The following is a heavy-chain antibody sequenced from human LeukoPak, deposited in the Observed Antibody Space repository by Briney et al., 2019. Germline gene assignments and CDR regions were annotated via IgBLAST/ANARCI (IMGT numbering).Heavy chain of an antibody. CDR1: GGTFSSYA. Sequence: SVKVSCKASGGTFSSYAISWVRQAPGQGLEWMGGIIPIFGTANYAQKFQGRVTITADESTSTAYMELSSLRSEDTAVYYCVSSSWYWFDPWGQGTLVTVSS. D-gene: IGHD6-13*01. J-gene: IGHJ5*02. CDR2: IIPIFGTA. V-gene: IGHV1-69*13. CDR3: VSSSWYWFDP.